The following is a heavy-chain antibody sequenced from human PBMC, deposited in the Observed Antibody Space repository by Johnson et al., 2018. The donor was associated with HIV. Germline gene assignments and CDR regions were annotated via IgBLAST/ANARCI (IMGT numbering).Heavy chain of an antibody. Sequence: QVQLVESGGGVVQPGRSLRLSCAASGFTFSSYGMHWVRQAPGKGLEWVAVIWYDGSNIYYADSVKGRFTISRDNSKNTLYLQMNSLRAEDTAVYYCAKDERAAAGTRGLDAFDIWGQGTMVTVSS. CDR1: GFTFSSYG. D-gene: IGHD6-13*01. J-gene: IGHJ3*02. CDR2: IWYDGSNI. CDR3: AKDERAAAGTRGLDAFDI. V-gene: IGHV3-33*06.